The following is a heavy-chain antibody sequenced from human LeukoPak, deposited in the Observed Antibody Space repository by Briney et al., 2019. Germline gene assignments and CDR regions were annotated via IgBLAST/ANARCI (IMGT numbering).Heavy chain of an antibody. CDR1: GFTFSSYA. CDR3: AKPSVVAAILYWYFDL. D-gene: IGHD2-15*01. CDR2: ISGSGGST. V-gene: IGHV3-23*01. Sequence: GGSLRLSCTASGFTFSSYAMSWVRQAPGKGLEWVSAISGSGGSTYYADSVKGRFTISRDNSKNTLYLQMNSLRAEDTAVYYCAKPSVVAAILYWYFDLWGRGTLVTVSS. J-gene: IGHJ2*01.